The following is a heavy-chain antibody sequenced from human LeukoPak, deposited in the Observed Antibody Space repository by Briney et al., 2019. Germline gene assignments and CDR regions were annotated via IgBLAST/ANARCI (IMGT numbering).Heavy chain of an antibody. V-gene: IGHV4-31*03. D-gene: IGHD2-2*01. Sequence: PSQTLSLTCTVSGGSISSGGYCWSWIRQHPGKGLEWIGYIYYSGSTYYNPSLKSRVTISVDTSKNQFSLKLSSVTAADTAVYYCASLVGPSPFFDYWGQGTLVTVSS. J-gene: IGHJ4*02. CDR3: ASLVGPSPFFDY. CDR1: GGSISSGGYC. CDR2: IYYSGST.